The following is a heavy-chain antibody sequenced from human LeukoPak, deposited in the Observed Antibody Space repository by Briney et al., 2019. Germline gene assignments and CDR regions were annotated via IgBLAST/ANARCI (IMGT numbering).Heavy chain of an antibody. CDR2: IGSSSLII. Sequence: GGSLRLSCAASGFTFNNYSVNWVRQAPGKGLEWISYIGSSSLIIYYADSVKGRFTISRENAKNTLYLQLNSLRAEDTAVYFCARGISAVVPRAFDVWGQGTLVTVSS. D-gene: IGHD2-15*01. CDR1: GFTFNNYS. CDR3: ARGISAVVPRAFDV. J-gene: IGHJ3*01. V-gene: IGHV3-48*04.